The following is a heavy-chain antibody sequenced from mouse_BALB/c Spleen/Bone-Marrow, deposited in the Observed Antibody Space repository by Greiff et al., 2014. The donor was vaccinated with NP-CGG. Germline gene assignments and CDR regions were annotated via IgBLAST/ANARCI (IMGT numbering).Heavy chain of an antibody. CDR2: IWADGST. CDR3: ARITTATGAMDY. V-gene: IGHV2-9*02. D-gene: IGHD1-2*01. J-gene: IGHJ4*01. CDR1: GFSLTNYG. Sequence: VKLQESGPGLVAPSQSLSITCTVSGFSLTNYGVHWVRQPPGKGLEWLGVIWADGSTNYNSALMSRLSISKDNSKNQVFFKMNSLQTDDTAMYYCARITTATGAMDYGGQGTSVTVSS.